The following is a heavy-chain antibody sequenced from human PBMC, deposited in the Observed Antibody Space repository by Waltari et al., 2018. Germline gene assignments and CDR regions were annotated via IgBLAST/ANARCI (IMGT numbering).Heavy chain of an antibody. CDR2: MSYSGAT. D-gene: IGHD5-12*01. Sequence: QLQLQESGPGLVKPSETLSLTCSVSGGSITSNRHYWAWIRQPPGQGLEWIGTMSYSGATYSSPSLKSRVTISRDTSKNQLSLTLGSVTAADTAVYDCATYIGASLGTAAFDVWGQGTMVTVSS. V-gene: IGHV4-39*01. CDR1: GGSITSNRHY. J-gene: IGHJ3*01. CDR3: ATYIGASLGTAAFDV.